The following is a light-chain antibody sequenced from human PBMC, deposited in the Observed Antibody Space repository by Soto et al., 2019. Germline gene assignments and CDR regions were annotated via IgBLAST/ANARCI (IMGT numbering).Light chain of an antibody. CDR1: QSVLYSSNNKNY. CDR2: WAS. J-gene: IGKJ2*01. Sequence: DIVMTQSPDSLAVSLGERATINCKSSQSVLYSSNNKNYLTWFQQKPGQPPKLLLYWASTRESGVPDRFSGSGSGTDFTLTISSLQAEDVAVYYFQQSYATPFTFGQGTKLEI. V-gene: IGKV4-1*01. CDR3: QQSYATPFT.